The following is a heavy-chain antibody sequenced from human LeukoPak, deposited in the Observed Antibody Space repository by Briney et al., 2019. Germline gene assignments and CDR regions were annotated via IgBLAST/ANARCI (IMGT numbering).Heavy chain of an antibody. Sequence: GGSLRLSCAASGFTFSDYYMSWIRQAPGKGLEWVSYISSSGSTIYYADSVKGRFTISRDNAKNSLYLQMNSLRAEDTAVYYCARENSYGDPYYGMDVWGQGTTVTVSS. D-gene: IGHD4-17*01. CDR1: GFTFSDYY. J-gene: IGHJ6*02. V-gene: IGHV3-11*01. CDR3: ARENSYGDPYYGMDV. CDR2: ISSSGSTI.